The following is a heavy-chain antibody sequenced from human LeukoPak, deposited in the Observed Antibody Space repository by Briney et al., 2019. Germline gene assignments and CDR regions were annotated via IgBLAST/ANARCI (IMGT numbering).Heavy chain of an antibody. Sequence: PGGSLRLSCAASGFTFSSYAMSWVRQAPGKGLEWVSAISGSGGSTYYADSVKGRFTISRDNSKNTLYLQMNSLRAEDTAVYYCAKASRGGMTTVTTFDYWGRGTLVTVSS. J-gene: IGHJ4*02. V-gene: IGHV3-23*01. CDR2: ISGSGGST. CDR1: GFTFSSYA. CDR3: AKASRGGMTTVTTFDY. D-gene: IGHD4-17*01.